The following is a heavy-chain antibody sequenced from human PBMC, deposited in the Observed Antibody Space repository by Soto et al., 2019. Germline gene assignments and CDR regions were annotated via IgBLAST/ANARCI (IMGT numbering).Heavy chain of an antibody. D-gene: IGHD6-13*01. V-gene: IGHV3-23*01. CDR1: GFTFSSYA. J-gene: IGHJ4*02. CDR3: AKDRSPGIAAAGVPNDY. CDR2: ISGSGGST. Sequence: GGSLRLSCAASGFTFSSYAMSWVRQAPGKGLEWVSAISGSGGSTYYADSVKGRFTISRDNSKNTLYLQMNSLRAEDTAVYYCAKDRSPGIAAAGVPNDYWGQGTLVTVSS.